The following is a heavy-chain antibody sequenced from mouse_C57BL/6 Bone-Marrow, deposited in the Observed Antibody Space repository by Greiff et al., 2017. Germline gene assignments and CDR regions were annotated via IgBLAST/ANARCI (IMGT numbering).Heavy chain of an antibody. Sequence: QVQLQQPGAELVKPGASVKLSCKAPGYTFTSYWMHWVKQRPGQGLEWIGKIYPNSGSTNYNEKFKSKATLTVDKSSNTAYMQLSSLTSEDSAVYYCAETGRVFGYWGQGTTLTVSS. CDR1: GYTFTSYW. D-gene: IGHD4-1*01. CDR2: IYPNSGST. J-gene: IGHJ2*01. V-gene: IGHV1-64*01. CDR3: AETGRVFGY.